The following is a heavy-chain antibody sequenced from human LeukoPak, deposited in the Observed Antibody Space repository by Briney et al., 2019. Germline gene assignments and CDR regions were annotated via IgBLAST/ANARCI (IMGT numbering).Heavy chain of an antibody. V-gene: IGHV3-23*01. Sequence: GGSLRLSCVASGFTFSTFAMYWLRQAPGKGLEWVSAIGANVGSTSYADSVRGRFTISRDNSRNTLYLQMSSLRTDGTATYYCTKSTDYWYYGMDVWGQGTTVTVSS. J-gene: IGHJ6*02. CDR2: IGANVGST. D-gene: IGHD2-8*02. CDR3: TKSTDYWYYGMDV. CDR1: GFTFSTFA.